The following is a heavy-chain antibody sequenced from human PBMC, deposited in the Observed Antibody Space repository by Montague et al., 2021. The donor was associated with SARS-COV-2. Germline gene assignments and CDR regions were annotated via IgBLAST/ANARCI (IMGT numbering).Heavy chain of an antibody. D-gene: IGHD2-15*01. V-gene: IGHV4-39*07. J-gene: IGHJ6*02. CDR3: ARADRRSPDTTHLYYYKGMDL. Sequence: SETLSLTCTVSGGSICSSNYYWGWLRQPPGKGLEWIGNMYYGGSTYYNPSLKSRVTISIDTSKNQFSLNLSSVTAADTAVYFCARADRRSPDTTHLYYYKGMDLWGQGTTVTVSS. CDR2: MYYGGST. CDR1: GGSICSSNYY.